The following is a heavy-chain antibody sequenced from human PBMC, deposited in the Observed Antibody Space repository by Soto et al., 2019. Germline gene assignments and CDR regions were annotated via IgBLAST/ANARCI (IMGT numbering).Heavy chain of an antibody. CDR2: IYSGGYT. V-gene: IGHV3-53*01. D-gene: IGHD3-10*01. Sequence: EVQLVESGGGLIQPGGSLRLSCAVSGFTVSNNYMSWVRQAPGKGLEGVSVIYSGGYTAYGDSVKGRFTISRDNSKNPLYPQRKRRRPADTVVLYRVTPPGGGGYWGQGTLVTVSS. CDR3: VTPPGGGGY. CDR1: GFTVSNNY. J-gene: IGHJ4*02.